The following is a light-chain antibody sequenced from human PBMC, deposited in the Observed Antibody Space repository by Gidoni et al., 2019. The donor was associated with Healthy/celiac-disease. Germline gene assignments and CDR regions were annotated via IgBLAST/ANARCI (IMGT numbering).Light chain of an antibody. CDR1: QNVSSSY. CDR2: GAS. V-gene: IGKV3-20*01. CDR3: QQYGSSPT. J-gene: IGKJ4*01. Sequence: PGTLSLSPGDRATLTYRASQNVSSSYLAWYQQKPGQAPRLLIYGASSRATGIPDRFSGSGSGTDFTLTISRLEPEDFAVYYCQQYGSSPTFGGGTKVEIK.